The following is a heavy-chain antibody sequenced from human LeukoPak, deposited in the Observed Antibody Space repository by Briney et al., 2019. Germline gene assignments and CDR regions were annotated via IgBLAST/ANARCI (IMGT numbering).Heavy chain of an antibody. D-gene: IGHD5-18*01. CDR3: ARDVRVQLWSTPRQDYYYMDV. V-gene: IGHV4-34*01. CDR2: INHSGST. Sequence: SETLSLTCAVYGGSFSGYYWSWIRQPPGKGLEWIGEINHSGSTNYNPSLKSRVTISVDTSKNQFSLKLSSVTAADTAVYYCARDVRVQLWSTPRQDYYYMDVWGKGTTVTVSS. CDR1: GGSFSGYY. J-gene: IGHJ6*03.